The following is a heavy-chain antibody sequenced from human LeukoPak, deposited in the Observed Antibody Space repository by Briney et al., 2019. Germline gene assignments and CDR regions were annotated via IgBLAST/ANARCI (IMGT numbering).Heavy chain of an antibody. CDR1: GFTFSSYA. CDR3: VKRSMTSKSNYYYDF. CDR2: TDSSGGST. Sequence: GGSLRFSCSASGFTFSSYAMHWVRQAPGKGLEYVSSTDSSGGSTYYAESVKGRFTISRDDSKNTLYLQMSSLRAEDTAVYYCVKRSMTSKSNYYYDFWGQGALVTVSS. D-gene: IGHD6-6*01. J-gene: IGHJ4*02. V-gene: IGHV3-64D*06.